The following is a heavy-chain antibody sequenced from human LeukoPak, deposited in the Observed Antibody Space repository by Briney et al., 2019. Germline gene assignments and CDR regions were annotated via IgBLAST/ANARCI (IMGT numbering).Heavy chain of an antibody. D-gene: IGHD1-26*01. V-gene: IGHV3-30-3*01. J-gene: IGHJ3*02. CDR2: ISYDGSNK. Sequence: GGSLRLSCAASGFTFSSYAMHWVRQAPGKGLEWVAVISYDGSNKYYADSVKGRFTISRDNSKNTLYLQMNSLRAEDTAVYYCARDRALGAGGDAFDIWGQGTMVTVSS. CDR3: ARDRALGAGGDAFDI. CDR1: GFTFSSYA.